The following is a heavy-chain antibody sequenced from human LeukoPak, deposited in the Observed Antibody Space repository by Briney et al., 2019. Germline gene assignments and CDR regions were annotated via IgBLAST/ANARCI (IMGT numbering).Heavy chain of an antibody. CDR2: INSDGSST. CDR1: GFTFSSYW. V-gene: IGHV3-74*01. J-gene: IGHJ6*02. Sequence: GGSLRLSCAASGFTFSSYWTHWVRRAPGKGLVWVSRINSDGSSTSSADSVKGRFTVSRNNAKKTLYLQMNSLRGESTAVYCCARWTGMDVWGQGTTVTVSS. D-gene: IGHD3/OR15-3a*01. CDR3: ARWTGMDV.